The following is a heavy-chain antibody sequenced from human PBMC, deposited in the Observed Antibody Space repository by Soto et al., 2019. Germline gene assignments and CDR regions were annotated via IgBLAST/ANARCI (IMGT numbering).Heavy chain of an antibody. CDR1: GFTFSNYA. CDR2: VSGRGDET. V-gene: IGHV3-23*01. CDR3: ARSYCSDSGCYQPWFGP. D-gene: IGHD2-15*01. J-gene: IGHJ5*02. Sequence: PGGSLRLSCAASGFTFSNYAISWVRQAPGKGLEWVSAVSGRGDETFYADSVKGRFTISRDNSKNTLYLQMNSLRADDTAVYYCARSYCSDSGCYQPWFGPWGQGTLVTVSS.